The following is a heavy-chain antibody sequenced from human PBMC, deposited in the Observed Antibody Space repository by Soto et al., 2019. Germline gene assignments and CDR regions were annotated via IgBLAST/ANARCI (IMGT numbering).Heavy chain of an antibody. CDR2: IYATGTT. CDR1: GASISGYY. CDR3: VRDGTKTLRDWFDP. D-gene: IGHD1-1*01. Sequence: SETLSLTCTVSGASISGYYWSWIRKSVGKGLEWIGRIYATGTTDYNPSLKSRVMMSVDTSKKQFSLKLRSVTAADTAVYYCVRDGTKTLRDWFDPWGQGISVTV. V-gene: IGHV4-4*07. J-gene: IGHJ5*02.